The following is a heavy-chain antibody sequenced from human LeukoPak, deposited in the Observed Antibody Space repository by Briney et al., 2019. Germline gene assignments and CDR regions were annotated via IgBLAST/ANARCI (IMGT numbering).Heavy chain of an antibody. CDR2: IRYDGSNK. Sequence: GGSLRLSCAASGFTFSSYGMHWVRQAPGKGLEWVAFIRYDGSNKYYADSVKGRFTISRDNSKNTLYLQMNSLRAEDTAAYYCAKDHAGIAVAGYFDYWGQGTLVTVSS. D-gene: IGHD6-19*01. CDR3: AKDHAGIAVAGYFDY. CDR1: GFTFSSYG. J-gene: IGHJ4*02. V-gene: IGHV3-30*02.